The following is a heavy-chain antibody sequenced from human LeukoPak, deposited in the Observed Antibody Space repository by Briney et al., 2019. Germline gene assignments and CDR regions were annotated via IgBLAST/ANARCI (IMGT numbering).Heavy chain of an antibody. J-gene: IGHJ4*02. V-gene: IGHV4-39*01. CDR1: GGSFSGYY. CDR3: ARPVMIAMGVYLGY. CDR2: FYYSVST. D-gene: IGHD3-22*01. Sequence: PSETLSLTCAVYGGSFSGYYWGWIRQPPGKGLEWIGSFYYSVSTYYNPSLKSRVTISADTSKNQFSLKLSSVTAADTAVYYCARPVMIAMGVYLGYWGQGTLVTVSS.